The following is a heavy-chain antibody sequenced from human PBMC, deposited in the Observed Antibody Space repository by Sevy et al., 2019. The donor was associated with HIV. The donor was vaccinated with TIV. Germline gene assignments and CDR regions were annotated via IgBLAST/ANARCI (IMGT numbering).Heavy chain of an antibody. J-gene: IGHJ6*02. D-gene: IGHD3-9*01. CDR2: VAGTIIYK. V-gene: IGHV3-21*01. Sequence: GGSLRLSCVSSGFTFNVYSMNWVRRAPEKALEWVSSVAGTIIYKFYADSVKGRFTISRDDAKNSLYLEMSSLRVDDTAVYYCARDARAHGLAWLGGMDVWGQGTTVTVSS. CDR1: GFTFNVYS. CDR3: ARDARAHGLAWLGGMDV.